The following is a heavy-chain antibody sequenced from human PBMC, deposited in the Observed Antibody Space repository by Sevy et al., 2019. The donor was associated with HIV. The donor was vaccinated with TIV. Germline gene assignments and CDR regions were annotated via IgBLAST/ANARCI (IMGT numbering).Heavy chain of an antibody. CDR1: GGTFSSYA. D-gene: IGHD6-19*01. V-gene: IGHV1-69*13. CDR2: IIPIFGTA. CDR3: ARGTVAGPPSEWIGYFQH. Sequence: ASVKVSCKASGGTFSSYAISWVRQAPGQGLEWMGGIIPIFGTANYAQKFQGRVTITADESTSTAYMELSSLRSEDTAMYYCARGTVAGPPSEWIGYFQHWGQGTLVTVSS. J-gene: IGHJ1*01.